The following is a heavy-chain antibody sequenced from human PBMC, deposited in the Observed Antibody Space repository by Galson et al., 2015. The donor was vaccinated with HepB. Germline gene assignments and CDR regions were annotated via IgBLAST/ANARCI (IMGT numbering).Heavy chain of an antibody. Sequence: SLRLSCAASGFTVSSNYMSWVRQAPGKGLEWVSGIYSGGSTYYADSVKGRFTISRDNSKNTLYLQMNSLRAEDTAVYYCARYYYYDSSGFDYWGQGTLVTVSS. CDR1: GFTVSSNY. CDR2: IYSGGST. D-gene: IGHD3-22*01. V-gene: IGHV3-66*02. J-gene: IGHJ4*02. CDR3: ARYYYYDSSGFDY.